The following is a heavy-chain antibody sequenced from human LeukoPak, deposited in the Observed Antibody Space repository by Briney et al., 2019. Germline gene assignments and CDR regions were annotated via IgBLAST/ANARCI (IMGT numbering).Heavy chain of an antibody. CDR3: AKDVGSSGWYYFDY. V-gene: IGHV3-9*03. D-gene: IGHD6-19*01. CDR2: ISWNSGSI. CDR1: GFTFDDYA. J-gene: IGHJ4*02. Sequence: PGGSLRLPCAASGFTFDDYAMHWVRQAPGKGLEWVSGISWNSGSIGYADSVKGRFTISRDNAKNSLYLQMNSLRAEDMALYYCAKDVGSSGWYYFDYWGQGTLVTVSS.